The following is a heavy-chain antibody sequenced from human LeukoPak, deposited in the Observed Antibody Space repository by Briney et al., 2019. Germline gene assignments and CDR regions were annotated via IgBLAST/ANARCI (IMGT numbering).Heavy chain of an antibody. Sequence: GGSLRLSCAASGFTFDDYGMSWVRQAPGKGLEWVSGINWNGGSTGYADSVKGRFTISRGNAKNSLYLQMNSLRAEDTALYYCARGYCSSTSCYTWFHDAFDIWGQGTMVTFSS. V-gene: IGHV3-20*04. CDR2: INWNGGST. D-gene: IGHD2-2*02. CDR3: ARGYCSSTSCYTWFHDAFDI. CDR1: GFTFDDYG. J-gene: IGHJ3*02.